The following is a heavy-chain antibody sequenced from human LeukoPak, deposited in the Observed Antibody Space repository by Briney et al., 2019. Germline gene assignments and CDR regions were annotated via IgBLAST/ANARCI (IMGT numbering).Heavy chain of an antibody. CDR1: GGTFTSNT. J-gene: IGHJ4*02. CDR2: ILPIFGTA. CDR3: ARARLLRFYDYVWGSSLDY. Sequence: SVTVSCKASGGTFTSNTIRWVRQPHGQGLEWMGGILPIFGTANYAQKFQGRVTITADEHTSTAYMELSSLRSEDTAVYYCARARLLRFYDYVWGSSLDYWGQGTLVTVSS. D-gene: IGHD3-16*01. V-gene: IGHV1-69*13.